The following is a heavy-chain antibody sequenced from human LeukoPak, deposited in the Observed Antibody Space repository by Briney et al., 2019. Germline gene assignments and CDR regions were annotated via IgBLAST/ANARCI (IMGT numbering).Heavy chain of an antibody. Sequence: SETLSLTCTVYGGSISSSSYYCGWLRQPPGKGLEWMGSIYESGSTYYDSSLKSRVTLSVATSKNQCSLKLSAVTAADTAVYYCARDSEGWGSGYCFYYMDVWGKATTVA. D-gene: IGHD3-16*01. CDR1: GGSISSSSYY. J-gene: IGHJ6*03. V-gene: IGHV4-39*02. CDR3: ARDSEGWGSGYCFYYMDV. CDR2: IYESGST.